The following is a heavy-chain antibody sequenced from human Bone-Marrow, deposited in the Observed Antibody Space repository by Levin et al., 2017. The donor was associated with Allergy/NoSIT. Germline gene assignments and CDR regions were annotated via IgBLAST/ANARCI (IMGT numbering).Heavy chain of an antibody. CDR1: GGTFSSSA. Sequence: PGASVKVSCKASGGTFSSSAISWVRQAPGQGLEWLGGIIPLFNTENYAQKFQGRVTITADKSTGTAYMELNSLRYEDTAVYYCARDAGWELITWFDPWGQGTLVTVSS. CDR3: ARDAGWELITWFDP. J-gene: IGHJ5*02. D-gene: IGHD4-23*01. V-gene: IGHV1-69*06. CDR2: IIPLFNTE.